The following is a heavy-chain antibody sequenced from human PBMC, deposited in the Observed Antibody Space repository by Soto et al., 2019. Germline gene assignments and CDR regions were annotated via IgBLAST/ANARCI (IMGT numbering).Heavy chain of an antibody. CDR2: ISAYNGNT. Sequence: SVQVSYKASGYTFTSYGISWVRQAPGQGLEWMGWISAYNGNTNYAQKLQGRVTMTTDTSTSTAYMELRSLRSDDTAVYYCARVPTMMQGAFAIWGQGTMVPVSS. CDR3: ARVPTMMQGAFAI. J-gene: IGHJ3*02. D-gene: IGHD3-22*01. CDR1: GYTFTSYG. V-gene: IGHV1-18*01.